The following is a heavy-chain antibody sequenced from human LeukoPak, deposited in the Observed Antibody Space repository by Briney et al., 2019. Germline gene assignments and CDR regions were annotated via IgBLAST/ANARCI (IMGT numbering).Heavy chain of an antibody. CDR3: VKPQYCGDRCSNWFDP. Sequence: GGSLRLSCAASGFAFSSYGMHSVRQSPDKGLEWVAVILYEGIDKYYADSVKGRFTISRDNSKNTLYLQMNSLRTEDTAVYYCVKPQYCGDRCSNWFDPWGQGTLVIVSS. CDR2: ILYEGIDK. J-gene: IGHJ5*02. V-gene: IGHV3-30*18. D-gene: IGHD2-21*01. CDR1: GFAFSSYG.